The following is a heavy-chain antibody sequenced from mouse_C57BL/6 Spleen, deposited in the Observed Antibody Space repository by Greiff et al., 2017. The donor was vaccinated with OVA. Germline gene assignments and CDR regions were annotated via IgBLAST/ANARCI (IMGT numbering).Heavy chain of an antibody. CDR3: ARRNYGSSSAWFAY. V-gene: IGHV1-42*01. CDR2: INPSTGGT. CDR1: GYSFTGYY. D-gene: IGHD1-1*01. J-gene: IGHJ3*01. Sequence: EVQLQQSGPELVKPGASVKISCKASGYSFTGYYMNWVKQSPEKSLEWIGEINPSTGGTTYNQKFKAKATLTVDKSSSTAYMQLKSLTSEDSAVYYGARRNYGSSSAWFAYWGQGTLVTVSA.